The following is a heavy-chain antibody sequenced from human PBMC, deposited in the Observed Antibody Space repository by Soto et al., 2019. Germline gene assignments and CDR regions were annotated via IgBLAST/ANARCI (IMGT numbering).Heavy chain of an antibody. D-gene: IGHD1-1*01. CDR1: GFSFSTYW. CDR2: INSDGSRI. Sequence: EVELVESGGGLVQPGGSLRLSCAASGFSFSTYWMHWVRQAPGKGLVWVSRINSDGSRINYGDSVKGRFTVSRDNAKNTVYLEMNSLRADDTAVYYCAIVATVSYNWFDPWGQGTLVTVSS. J-gene: IGHJ5*02. V-gene: IGHV3-74*01. CDR3: AIVATVSYNWFDP.